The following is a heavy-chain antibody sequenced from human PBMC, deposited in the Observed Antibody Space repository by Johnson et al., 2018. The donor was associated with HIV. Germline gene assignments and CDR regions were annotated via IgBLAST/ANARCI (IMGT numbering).Heavy chain of an antibody. D-gene: IGHD5-24*01. Sequence: VQLVESGGALVQPGDSLRLSCAASGFTFSSYWMSWVRQAPGKGLEWVANIKQDGSEKYYVDSVKGRFTISRDNAKNSLYLQMNSLRAEDTAVYYCARGRERGMFDIWGQGTMVTVSS. CDR2: IKQDGSEK. J-gene: IGHJ3*02. V-gene: IGHV3-7*01. CDR3: ARGRERGMFDI. CDR1: GFTFSSYW.